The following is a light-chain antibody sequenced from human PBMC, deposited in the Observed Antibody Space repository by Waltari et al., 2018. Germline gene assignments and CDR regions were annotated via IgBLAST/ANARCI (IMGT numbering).Light chain of an antibody. CDR2: RAS. CDR1: QSVGSSS. CDR3: QQHGTLPAT. Sequence: EIVLTQSPGTASLSPGERVTLSCRASQSVGSSSLAWYQQKPGQAPRLVIYRASRRATGIPDRFSGSGSGTVFSLTISRLEPEDVAVYYCQQHGTLPATFGQGTKVEIK. J-gene: IGKJ1*01. V-gene: IGKV3-20*01.